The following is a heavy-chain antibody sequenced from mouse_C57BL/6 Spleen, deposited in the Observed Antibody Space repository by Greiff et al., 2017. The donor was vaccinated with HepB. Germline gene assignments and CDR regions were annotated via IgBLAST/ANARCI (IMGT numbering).Heavy chain of an antibody. CDR3: ARVGNDYDGYFDY. J-gene: IGHJ2*01. V-gene: IGHV3-6*01. Sequence: ESGPGLVKPSQSLSLTCSVTGYSITSGYYWNWIRQFPGNKLEWMGYISYDGSNNYNPSLKNRISITRDTSKNQFFLKLNSVTTEDTATYYCARVGNDYDGYFDYWGQGTTLTVSS. CDR1: GYSITSGYY. D-gene: IGHD2-4*01. CDR2: ISYDGSN.